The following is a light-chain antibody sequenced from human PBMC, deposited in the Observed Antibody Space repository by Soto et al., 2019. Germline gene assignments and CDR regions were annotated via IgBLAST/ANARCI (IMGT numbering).Light chain of an antibody. CDR2: QVS. V-gene: IGKV2-30*01. CDR1: QSLVYTNGATY. Sequence: DFLMTQPPLSLRVTLGHPGSISCSSTQSLVYTNGATYLNWFQQRPGQSPRRLIYQVSYRDAGVPDRFSGSGSGTDFTLKISRVEAEDVAVYFCMQGTHWPRTFGQGTKVDIK. CDR3: MQGTHWPRT. J-gene: IGKJ1*01.